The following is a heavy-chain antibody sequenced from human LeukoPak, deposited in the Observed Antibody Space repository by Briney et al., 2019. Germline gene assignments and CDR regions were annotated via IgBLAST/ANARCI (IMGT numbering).Heavy chain of an antibody. CDR3: AKEVDVVVSH. CDR2: IYSGGDT. D-gene: IGHD2-21*01. J-gene: IGHJ4*02. V-gene: IGHV3-53*01. Sequence: GGSLRLSCAGSGFTFSSYSMSWVRQAPGKGLEWVSVIYSGGDTYYADSVKGRFTISRDNSKNTLYLQMNSLRAEDTAVYYCAKEVDVVVSHWGQGTLVTVSS. CDR1: GFTFSSYS.